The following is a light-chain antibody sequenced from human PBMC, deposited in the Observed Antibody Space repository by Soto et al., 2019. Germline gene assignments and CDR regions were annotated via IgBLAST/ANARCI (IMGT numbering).Light chain of an antibody. CDR1: QSVSSN. CDR3: QQYNNWGT. V-gene: IGKV3-15*01. J-gene: IGKJ1*01. Sequence: EIVMTQSPATLSVSPGERATLSCRASQSVSSNLAWYQQKPGQAPRLLIYGASTRATGIPARFSGSGSGTVFTLIISRLQSEDFAVYCCQQYNNWGTFGQGTKVEIK. CDR2: GAS.